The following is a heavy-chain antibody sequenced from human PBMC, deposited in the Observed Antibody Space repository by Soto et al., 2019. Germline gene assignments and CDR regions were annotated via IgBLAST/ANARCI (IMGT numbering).Heavy chain of an antibody. CDR3: AKDSRNVAVSAARVYGMDV. Sequence: EVQLLESGGGLVQPGGSLRLSCAASGFTFSNYAMSWVRQAPGKGLEWVSTTRSNGEYTYYGDSAKGRFTVSRDNSKNTLYLEMSSVRAEDTAVYYCAKDSRNVAVSAARVYGMDVWGQGTTVTVSS. CDR2: TRSNGEYT. D-gene: IGHD2-2*01. CDR1: GFTFSNYA. J-gene: IGHJ6*02. V-gene: IGHV3-23*01.